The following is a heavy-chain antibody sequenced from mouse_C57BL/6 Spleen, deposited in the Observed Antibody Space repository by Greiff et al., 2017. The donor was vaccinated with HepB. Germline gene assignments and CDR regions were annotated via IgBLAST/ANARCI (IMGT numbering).Heavy chain of an antibody. CDR1: GYTFTDYY. V-gene: IGHV1-76*01. D-gene: IGHD1-1*02. Sequence: QVQLKESGAELVRPGASVKLSCKASGYTFTDYYINWVKQRPGQGLEWIARIYPGSGNTYYNEKFKGKATLTAEKSSSTAYMQLSSLTSEDSAVYFCAGWWAYWGQGTLVTVSA. J-gene: IGHJ3*01. CDR3: AGWWAY. CDR2: IYPGSGNT.